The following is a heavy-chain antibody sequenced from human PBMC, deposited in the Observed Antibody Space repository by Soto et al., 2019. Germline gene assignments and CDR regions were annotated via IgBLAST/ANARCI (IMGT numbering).Heavy chain of an antibody. Sequence: SETLSLTCTVSGGSISSSSYYWGWIRQPPGKGLEWIGSIYYSGSTYYNPSLKSRVTISVDTSKNQFSLKLSSVTAADTAVYYCASSRAVAGTGFDPWGQGTLVTVSS. J-gene: IGHJ5*02. CDR2: IYYSGST. CDR3: ASSRAVAGTGFDP. CDR1: GGSISSSSYY. D-gene: IGHD6-19*01. V-gene: IGHV4-39*01.